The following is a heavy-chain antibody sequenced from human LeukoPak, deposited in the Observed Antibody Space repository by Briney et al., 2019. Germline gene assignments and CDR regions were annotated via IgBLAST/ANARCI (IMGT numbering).Heavy chain of an antibody. CDR2: INHSGST. V-gene: IGHV4-34*01. CDR3: ARGRRLERFLENYYYYYGMDV. Sequence: SETLSLTCAVYGGSFSGYYWSWIRQPPGKGLEWIGEINHSGSTNYNPSLKSRVTISVDTSKNQFSLKLSSVTAADTAVYYCARGRRLERFLENYYYYYGMDVWGQGTTVTVSS. J-gene: IGHJ6*02. D-gene: IGHD3-3*01. CDR1: GGSFSGYY.